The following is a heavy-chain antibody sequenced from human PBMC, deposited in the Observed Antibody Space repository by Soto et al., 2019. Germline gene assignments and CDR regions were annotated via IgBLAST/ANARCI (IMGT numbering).Heavy chain of an antibody. CDR2: ISESSSYT. CDR3: ARDLYHCSSMNIRCYRYFGC. V-gene: IGHV3-21*02. J-gene: IGHJ4*02. CDR1: GFNFGGFA. D-gene: IGHD2-2*01. Sequence: EVQLVESGGGLVKAGESLRLSCAASGFNFGGFAMNWVRQAPGKGLEWISSISESSSYTYYADSVRGRFTISRNNADNSMYLQMNSLRAEDTALYFCARDLYHCSSMNIRCYRYFGCWGQGTLVTVSS.